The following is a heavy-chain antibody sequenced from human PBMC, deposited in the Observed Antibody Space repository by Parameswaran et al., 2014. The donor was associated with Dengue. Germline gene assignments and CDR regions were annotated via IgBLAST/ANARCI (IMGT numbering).Heavy chain of an antibody. CDR2: ISSSSSYI. D-gene: IGHD6-13*01. CDR3: ARSHFIAAADNRFDY. V-gene: IGHV3-21*01. J-gene: IGHJ4*02. Sequence: VRQAPGKGLEWVSSISSSSSYIYYADSVKGRFTISRDNAKNSLYLQMNSLRAEDTAVYYCARSHFIAAADNRFDYWGQGTLVTVSS.